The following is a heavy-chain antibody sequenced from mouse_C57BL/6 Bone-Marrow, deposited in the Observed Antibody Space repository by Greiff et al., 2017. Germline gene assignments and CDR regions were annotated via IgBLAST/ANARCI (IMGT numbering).Heavy chain of an antibody. J-gene: IGHJ1*03. V-gene: IGHV5-9*01. CDR1: GFTFSSYT. CDR3: SGQVTTVLATKYFDV. D-gene: IGHD1-1*01. Sequence: EVKLQESGGGLVKPGGSLKLSCAASGFTFSSYTMSWVSQTPEKRLQWVAAISGGGGNTYYPDSVQGRFTLYRDNDKNILYLRMSSLMYENTALYYCSGQVTTVLATKYFDVWGTGTTVTVSS. CDR2: ISGGGGNT.